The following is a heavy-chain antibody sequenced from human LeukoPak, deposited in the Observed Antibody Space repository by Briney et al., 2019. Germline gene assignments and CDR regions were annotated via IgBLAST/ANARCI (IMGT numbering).Heavy chain of an antibody. V-gene: IGHV3-23*01. Sequence: PGGSLRLSCAASGFTFSSYAMSWFRQAPGKGLEWISAISGSGGSTYYADSVKGRFTISRDNSKNTLYLQMNSLRAEDTAVYYCAKVGQWLLTDEYYFDYWGQGTLVTVSS. CDR2: ISGSGGST. CDR3: AKVGQWLLTDEYYFDY. J-gene: IGHJ4*02. CDR1: GFTFSSYA. D-gene: IGHD6-19*01.